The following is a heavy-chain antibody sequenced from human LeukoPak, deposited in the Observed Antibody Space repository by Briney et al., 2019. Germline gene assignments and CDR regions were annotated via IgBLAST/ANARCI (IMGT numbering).Heavy chain of an antibody. Sequence: SVKVSCKASGGTFRRYTIIWVRQAPGQGLEWMGRIVPSVEIANYAQKFQGRVTIIADKSTSTAYMDLSSLRSEDTAVYYCATIVAAATNDAFDLWGQGTMVTVSS. CDR3: ATIVAAATNDAFDL. D-gene: IGHD1-26*01. CDR2: IVPSVEIA. V-gene: IGHV1-69*02. J-gene: IGHJ3*01. CDR1: GGTFRRYT.